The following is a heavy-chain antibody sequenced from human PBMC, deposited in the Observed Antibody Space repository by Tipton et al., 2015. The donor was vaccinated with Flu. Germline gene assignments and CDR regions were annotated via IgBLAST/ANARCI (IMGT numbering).Heavy chain of an antibody. D-gene: IGHD1-14*01. CDR3: ARGITKVIDY. CDR1: GFTFSTYW. CDR2: MNLDGSDK. J-gene: IGHJ4*02. V-gene: IGHV3-7*01. Sequence: SLRLSCAASGFTFSTYWMSWVRQAPGKGLEWVSNMNLDGSDKYYVDSVKGRFTISRDNAENSLYLQMNSLRVEDTAVYCCARGITKVIDYWGQGTLVTVSS.